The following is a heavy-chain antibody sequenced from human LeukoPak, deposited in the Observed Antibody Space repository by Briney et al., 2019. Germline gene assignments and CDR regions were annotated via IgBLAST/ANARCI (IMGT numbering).Heavy chain of an antibody. CDR1: GFSLSDYE. J-gene: IGHJ4*02. V-gene: IGHV3-48*03. CDR2: VSFTGNPV. Sequence: GGSLRLSCTASGFSLSDYEINWVRQAPGKGLEWVSYVSFTGNPVDYPDSVRGRFSISRDNAKNSVFLQMNSLRAEDTAVYYCAKAGAVVVVAAKFFDYWGQGTLVTVSS. CDR3: AKAGAVVVVAAKFFDY. D-gene: IGHD2-15*01.